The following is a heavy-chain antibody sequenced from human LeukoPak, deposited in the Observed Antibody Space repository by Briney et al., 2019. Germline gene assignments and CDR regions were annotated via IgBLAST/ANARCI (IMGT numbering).Heavy chain of an antibody. CDR1: GYTFTSYY. J-gene: IGHJ6*03. CDR3: ARDSRAAAGTGDYYYYMDV. V-gene: IGHV1-46*01. CDR2: INPSGGST. D-gene: IGHD6-13*01. Sequence: ASVKVSCKASGYTFTSYYMHWVRQAPGQGLEWMGIINPSGGSTSYAQKFQGRVTMTRDMSTSTVYMELSSLRSEDTAVYYCARDSRAAAGTGDYYYYMDVWGKGTTVTVSS.